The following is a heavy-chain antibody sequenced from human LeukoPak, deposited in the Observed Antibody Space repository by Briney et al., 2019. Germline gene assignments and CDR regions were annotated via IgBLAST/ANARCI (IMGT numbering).Heavy chain of an antibody. Sequence: GGSLRLSCAASGFTFSSYAMSWVRQAPGKGLEWVSAISGSGGSTYYADPVKGRFTISRDNSKNTLYLQMNSLRAEDTAVYYCAKVTLGYCSGGSCYSSDYWGQGTLVTVSS. V-gene: IGHV3-23*01. CDR1: GFTFSSYA. CDR3: AKVTLGYCSGGSCYSSDY. D-gene: IGHD2-15*01. J-gene: IGHJ4*02. CDR2: ISGSGGST.